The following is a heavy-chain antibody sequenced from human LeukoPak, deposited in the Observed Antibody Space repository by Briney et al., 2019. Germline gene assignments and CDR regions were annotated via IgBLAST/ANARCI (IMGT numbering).Heavy chain of an antibody. J-gene: IGHJ4*02. D-gene: IGHD6-19*01. CDR2: IIPIFGTA. CDR1: GGTFSSYA. Sequence: GASVKVSCKASGGTFSSYAISWVRQAPGQGLEWMGGIIPIFGTANYAQKFRGRVTITADKSTRTAYMELSSLRSDDTAVYYCARGEWLVTSTPDDYWGQGTLVTVSS. CDR3: ARGEWLVTSTPDDY. V-gene: IGHV1-69*06.